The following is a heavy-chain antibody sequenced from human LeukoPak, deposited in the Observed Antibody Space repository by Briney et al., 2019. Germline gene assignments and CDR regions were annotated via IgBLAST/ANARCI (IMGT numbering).Heavy chain of an antibody. CDR3: ARSWGYCSGGSCYSVNHYYYYYMDV. CDR1: GGTFSSYA. Sequence: SVKVSCKASGGTFSSYAISWVRQAPGQGLEWMGGIIPIFGTANYAQKFQGRVTITADKSTSTAYMELSSLRSEDTAVYYCARSWGYCSGGSCYSVNHYYYYYMDVWGKGTTVTVSS. V-gene: IGHV1-69*06. D-gene: IGHD2-15*01. CDR2: IIPIFGTA. J-gene: IGHJ6*03.